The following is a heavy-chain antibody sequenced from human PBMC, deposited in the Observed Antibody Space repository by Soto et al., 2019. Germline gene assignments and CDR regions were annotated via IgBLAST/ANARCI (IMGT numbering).Heavy chain of an antibody. D-gene: IGHD2-2*01. CDR3: ARDQRGYQLPLQRGFDP. CDR1: GGSISSGGYY. J-gene: IGHJ5*02. V-gene: IGHV4-31*03. Sequence: QVQMQESGPGLVKPSQTLSLTCTVSGGSISSGGYYWSWIRQHPGKGLEWIGYIYYSGSTYYNPSLKSRVTISVDTSKNQFSLKLSSVTAADTAVYYCARDQRGYQLPLQRGFDPWGQGTLVTVSS. CDR2: IYYSGST.